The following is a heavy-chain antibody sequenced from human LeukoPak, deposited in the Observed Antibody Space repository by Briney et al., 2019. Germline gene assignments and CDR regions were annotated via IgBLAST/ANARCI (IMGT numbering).Heavy chain of an antibody. V-gene: IGHV3-48*01. CDR1: GFTFSSYG. D-gene: IGHD3-10*01. Sequence: PGGSLRLSCAASGFTFSSYGMNWVRQAPGKGLEWVSYISSSSSTIYYADSVKGRFTISRDNAKNSLYLQMNSLRAEDTAVYYCARDPPHTYYYGSGSFDYWGQGTLVTVSS. J-gene: IGHJ4*02. CDR2: ISSSSSTI. CDR3: ARDPPHTYYYGSGSFDY.